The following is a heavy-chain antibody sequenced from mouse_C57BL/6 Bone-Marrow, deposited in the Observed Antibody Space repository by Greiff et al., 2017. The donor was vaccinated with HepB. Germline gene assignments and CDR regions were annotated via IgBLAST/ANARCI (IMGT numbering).Heavy chain of an antibody. Sequence: EVKLQESGGGLVKPGGSLKLSCAASGFTFSSYAMSWVRQTPEKRLEWVATISDGGSYTYYPDNVKGRFTISRDNAKNNLYLQMSHLKSEDTAMYYCARDERTFYYAMDYWGQGTSVTVSS. CDR1: GFTFSSYA. V-gene: IGHV5-4*01. CDR2: ISDGGSYT. CDR3: ARDERTFYYAMDY. J-gene: IGHJ4*01.